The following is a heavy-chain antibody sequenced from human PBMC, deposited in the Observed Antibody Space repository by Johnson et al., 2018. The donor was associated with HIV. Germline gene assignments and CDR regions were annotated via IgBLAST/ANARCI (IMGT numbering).Heavy chain of an antibody. J-gene: IGHJ3*02. CDR3: ARVRSGRENVFDI. CDR2: ISHDVRNK. D-gene: IGHD1-26*01. CDR1: GFTFSSYA. Sequence: QVHLVESGGGVVQPGRSLRLSCAASGFTFSSYAMHWVRQAPGMGLEWVADISHDVRNKYYADSVKGRFTISRDNSKSTLYLQMNSLRAEDTAVYYCARVRSGRENVFDIWGQGTMVTVSS. V-gene: IGHV3-30*04.